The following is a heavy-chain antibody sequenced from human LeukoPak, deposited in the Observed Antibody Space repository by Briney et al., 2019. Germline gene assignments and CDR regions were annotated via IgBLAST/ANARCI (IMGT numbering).Heavy chain of an antibody. Sequence: ASVKVSCKASGYTFTGYYMHWVRQAPGQGLEWMGRINPNSGNTGYAQKFQGRVTMTRNTSISTAYMELSSLRSEDTAVYYCARGPQLPEQQLVMDASIDYWGQGTLVTASS. J-gene: IGHJ4*02. D-gene: IGHD6-13*01. CDR1: GYTFTGYY. CDR3: ARGPQLPEQQLVMDASIDY. CDR2: INPNSGNT. V-gene: IGHV1-8*02.